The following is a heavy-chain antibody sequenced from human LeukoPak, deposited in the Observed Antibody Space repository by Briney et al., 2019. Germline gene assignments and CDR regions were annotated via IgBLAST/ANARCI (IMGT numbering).Heavy chain of an antibody. CDR3: AKSDCSGGSCYENY. D-gene: IGHD2-15*01. CDR1: GFTFSSYA. J-gene: IGHJ4*02. Sequence: GGSLRLFCAASGFTFSSYAMSWVRQAPGKGLEWVSAISGSGGSTYYADSVKGRFTISRDNSKNTLYLQMNSLRAEDTAVYYCAKSDCSGGSCYENYWGQGTLVTVSS. CDR2: ISGSGGST. V-gene: IGHV3-23*01.